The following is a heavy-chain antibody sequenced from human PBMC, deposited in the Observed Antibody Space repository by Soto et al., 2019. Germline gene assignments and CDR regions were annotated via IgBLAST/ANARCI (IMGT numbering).Heavy chain of an antibody. V-gene: IGHV1-2*02. CDR3: ARDGSSSWYNWFDP. CDR1: GYNFTGYH. J-gene: IGHJ5*02. Sequence: ASVKLSFKASGYNFTGYHMRWLRQAPGQGLEWMGWINPNSGGTNYAQQFQGRVTMTRDTSISTAYMELSRLRSDDTTVYYCARDGSSSWYNWFDPWGQGTLVTVSS. CDR2: INPNSGGT. D-gene: IGHD6-13*01.